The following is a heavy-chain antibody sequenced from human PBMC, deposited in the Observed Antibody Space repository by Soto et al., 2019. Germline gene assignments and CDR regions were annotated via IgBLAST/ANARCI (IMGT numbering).Heavy chain of an antibody. CDR1: GGSIISSNFY. D-gene: IGHD3-10*02. CDR3: ARLVRGAVITKWFEP. V-gene: IGHV4-39*01. CDR2: VEYGGST. Sequence: SETLSLTCTVSGGSIISSNFYWGWIRQPPGKGLEWIGSVEYGGSTYDNPSLKSRVTLSADTSKNQFSLKLTSVTAADTALYYCARLVRGAVITKWFEPWGHGTLVTVSS. J-gene: IGHJ5*02.